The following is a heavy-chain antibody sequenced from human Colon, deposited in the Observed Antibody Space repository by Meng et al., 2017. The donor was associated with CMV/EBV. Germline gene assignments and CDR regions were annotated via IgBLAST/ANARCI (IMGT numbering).Heavy chain of an antibody. J-gene: IGHJ4*02. CDR1: GGTFSSNA. V-gene: IGHV1-69*05. D-gene: IGHD7-27*01. CDR3: ARENMNWEGGFDF. Sequence: SVPVSCKASGGTFSSNAVNWVRQAPGQGLEWVGGIISLLGTENYAQRFHGRVTITTDESASTAYMELSSLRSEDTAVYYCARENMNWEGGFDFWGQGTLVTVSS. CDR2: IISLLGTE.